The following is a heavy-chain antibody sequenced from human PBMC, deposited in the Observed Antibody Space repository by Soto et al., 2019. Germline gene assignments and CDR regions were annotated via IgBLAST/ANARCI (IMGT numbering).Heavy chain of an antibody. CDR1: GGSISSYY. CDR2: IYYGGGT. D-gene: IGHD6-13*01. CDR3: ARDANPIAARYYYYGMDV. Sequence: SETLSLTCTVSGGSISSYYWNWIRQPPGKGLEWIGDIYYGGGTNYNPSLKSRVTISVDTSKNQFSLKLSSVTAADTAVYYCARDANPIAARYYYYGMDVWGQGTTVTVSS. V-gene: IGHV4-59*12. J-gene: IGHJ6*02.